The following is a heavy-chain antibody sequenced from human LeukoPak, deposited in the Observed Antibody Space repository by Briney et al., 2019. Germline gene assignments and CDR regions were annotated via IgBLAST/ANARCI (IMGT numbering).Heavy chain of an antibody. CDR2: ISSNGDST. J-gene: IGHJ4*02. CDR3: AKDRSIGTYYTFDH. CDR1: GFTFSSYA. V-gene: IGHV3-64*01. Sequence: GGSLRLSCAASGFTFSSYAMHWVRQAPGKGLEYVSAISSNGDSTYYANSVKGRFTVSGDNSKNTLYLQMSSLTAADTAVYYCAKDRSIGTYYTFDHWGQGTLVTVSS. D-gene: IGHD1-26*01.